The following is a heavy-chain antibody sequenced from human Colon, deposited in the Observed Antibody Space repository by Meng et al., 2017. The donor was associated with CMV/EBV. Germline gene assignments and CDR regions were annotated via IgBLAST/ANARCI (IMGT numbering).Heavy chain of an antibody. CDR1: GGSLNNNY. V-gene: IGHV4-59*12. CDR2: VYYSGSA. Sequence: SETLSLTCSVSGGSLNNNYWSWIRQTPGKGLEWVGYVYYSGSARYNPSLKSRATISIDTSKNQVSLKLTSVTAADTAVYYCVHSLRADASTWGLFDNWGQGTLVTVSS. CDR3: VHSLRADASTWGLFDN. D-gene: IGHD6-13*01. J-gene: IGHJ4*02.